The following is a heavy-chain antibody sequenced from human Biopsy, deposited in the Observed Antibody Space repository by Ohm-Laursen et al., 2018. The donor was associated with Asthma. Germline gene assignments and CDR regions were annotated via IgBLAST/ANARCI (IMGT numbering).Heavy chain of an antibody. J-gene: IGHJ5*02. CDR2: IFSNDEK. D-gene: IGHD3-3*01. CDR1: GFPLRNARMG. V-gene: IGHV2-26*01. CDR3: ARVVNYDFRSGYWFDP. Sequence: TQTLTLTCTVSGFPLRNARMGVTWIRQPPGKALEWLAHIFSNDEKSYSTSLKSRITISKDTAKSQVVLTMSNMDPVDTATYYCARVVNYDFRSGYWFDPWGQGTLVTVSP.